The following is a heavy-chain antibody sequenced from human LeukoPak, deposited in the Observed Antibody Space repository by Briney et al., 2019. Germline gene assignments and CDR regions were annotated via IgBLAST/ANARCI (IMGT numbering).Heavy chain of an antibody. V-gene: IGHV1-18*04. CDR1: GYTFTGYY. CDR3: ARGYDYGDYVGDFDY. D-gene: IGHD4-17*01. J-gene: IGHJ4*02. CDR2: ITTYNGNT. Sequence: VASVKVSCKASGYTFTGYYMNWVRQAPGQGLEWMGWITTYNGNTNYAQKLQGRVTMTTDTSTSTAYMDLRGLRSDDTAVYYCARGYDYGDYVGDFDYWGQGTLVTVSS.